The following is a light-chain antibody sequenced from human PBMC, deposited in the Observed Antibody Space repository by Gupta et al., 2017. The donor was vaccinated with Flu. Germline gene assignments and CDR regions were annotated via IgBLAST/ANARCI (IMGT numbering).Light chain of an antibody. Sequence: QSVLTQPPSASGTLGQRVTMSCSGSNSNLGRNSVNLYQKAPGAAPKLLIYNNNQRTAGVPDRFSGSKAGTAASLAISGLEQEDDGDYYCAVWDDSMKGVFGGGTKLTVL. V-gene: IGLV1-44*01. CDR3: AVWDDSMKGV. CDR2: NNN. J-gene: IGLJ2*01. CDR1: NSNLGRNS.